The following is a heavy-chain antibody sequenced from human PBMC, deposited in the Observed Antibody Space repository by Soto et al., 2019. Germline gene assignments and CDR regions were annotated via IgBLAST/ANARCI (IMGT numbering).Heavy chain of an antibody. D-gene: IGHD4-17*01. J-gene: IGHJ3*02. Sequence: PGGSLRLSCAASGFTVSSNYMSWVRQAPGKGLEWVSVIYSGGSTYYADSVKGRFTISRDNSKNTLYLQMNSLRAEDTAVYYCARESKSPRGDYGTYDAFDIWGQGTMVTVSS. CDR2: IYSGGST. CDR1: GFTVSSNY. CDR3: ARESKSPRGDYGTYDAFDI. V-gene: IGHV3-66*01.